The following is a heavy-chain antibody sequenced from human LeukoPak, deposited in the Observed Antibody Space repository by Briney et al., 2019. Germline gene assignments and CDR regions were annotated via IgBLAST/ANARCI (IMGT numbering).Heavy chain of an antibody. V-gene: IGHV3-48*04. CDR3: ARMNPGKDLLHYYYYYMDV. Sequence: PGGSLRLSCAASGFTFSSYSMNWVRQAPGKGLEWVSYISSSSSTIYYADSVKGRFTISRDNAKNSLYLQMNSLRAEDTAVYYCARMNPGKDLLHYYYYYMDVWGKGTTVTVSS. CDR2: ISSSSSTI. CDR1: GFTFSSYS. D-gene: IGHD3-22*01. J-gene: IGHJ6*03.